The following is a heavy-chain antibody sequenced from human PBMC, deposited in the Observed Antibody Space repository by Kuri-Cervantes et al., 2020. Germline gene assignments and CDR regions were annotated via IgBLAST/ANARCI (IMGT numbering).Heavy chain of an antibody. D-gene: IGHD4/OR15-4a*01. Sequence: GESLKISCAASGFMFSDYFTSWIRQAPGRGLEWVSYISSSGSPIYYADSVKGRFTISRDNAKNSLYLQMNSLRTEDTAWYYCAKDMGLGTPNFDYWGQGTLVTVSS. V-gene: IGHV3-11*01. CDR2: ISSSGSPI. J-gene: IGHJ4*02. CDR3: AKDMGLGTPNFDY. CDR1: GFMFSDYF.